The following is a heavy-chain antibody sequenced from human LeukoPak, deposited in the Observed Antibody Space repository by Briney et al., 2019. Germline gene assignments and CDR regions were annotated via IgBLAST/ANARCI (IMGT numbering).Heavy chain of an antibody. CDR3: ARGQRVLLWFGELLFFFDL. J-gene: IGHJ2*01. CDR2: INHSGST. CDR1: GGSFSGYS. D-gene: IGHD3-10*01. Sequence: SGTLSLTCAVYGGSFSGYSWSWTRQPPGKGLEWIGEINHSGSTNYNPSLKSRVTISVDTSKNQFSLKLSSVTAADTAVYYCARGQRVLLWFGELLFFFDLWGRGTLATVSS. V-gene: IGHV4-34*01.